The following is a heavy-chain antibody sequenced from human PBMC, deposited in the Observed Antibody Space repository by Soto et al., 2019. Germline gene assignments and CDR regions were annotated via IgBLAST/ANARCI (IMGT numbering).Heavy chain of an antibody. V-gene: IGHV3-30*18. CDR3: SKDMTIRGDVEMSYGMDF. CDR1: GFTFSSYG. CDR2: ISYDGSNK. J-gene: IGHJ6*02. Sequence: GGALRLSCAASGFTFSSYGMHWVRHAPVKGLEWVAVISYDGSNKYYADSEKGRFTISRDNSKTTLYLQMNSLRAEDTAVYYCSKDMTIRGDVEMSYGMDFWGQGTTVTVSS. D-gene: IGHD3-16*01.